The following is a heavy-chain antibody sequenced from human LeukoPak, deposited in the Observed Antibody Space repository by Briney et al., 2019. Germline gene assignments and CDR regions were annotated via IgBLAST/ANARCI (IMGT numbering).Heavy chain of an antibody. V-gene: IGHV3-23*01. Sequence: GGSLTLSCAASGFSISHYAITWVRQAPGKGLEWVSSITGRGGDTYYADSVRGRFTISRDSSRNSVDLQMHSLRVEDTAVYYCGRTIHNSAGVGGSWGQGALVTVAS. CDR3: GRTIHNSAGVGGS. CDR2: ITGRGGDT. J-gene: IGHJ5*02. D-gene: IGHD3-3*01. CDR1: GFSISHYA.